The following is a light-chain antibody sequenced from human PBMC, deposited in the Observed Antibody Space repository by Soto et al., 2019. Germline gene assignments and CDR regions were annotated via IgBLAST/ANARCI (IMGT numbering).Light chain of an antibody. CDR3: CSYAGSIYV. CDR2: EVS. Sequence: QPASVCRSRWPSYTISCTGTSSDVGSYNLVSWYQQHPGKAPKLMIYEVSKRPSGVSNRFSGSKSGNTASLTISGLQAEDEADYCCCSYAGSIYVFGTGTKVTVL. J-gene: IGLJ1*01. V-gene: IGLV2-23*02. CDR1: SSDVGSYNL.